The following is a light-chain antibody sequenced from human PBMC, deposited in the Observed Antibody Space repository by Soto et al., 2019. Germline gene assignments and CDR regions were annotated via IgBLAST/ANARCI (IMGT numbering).Light chain of an antibody. CDR2: NDN. V-gene: IGLV1-40*01. CDR3: RSYDNSLNRTV. CDR1: RTHIGAGYD. Sequence: QCVLAQPRSGSGAPGQKVSSCCTGSRTHIGAGYDAHWYQQLPGKVPRLLIYNDNNRPSGVPDRFSGSKSGTSASLAITGMQPEDEALYNCRSYDNSLNRTVFGTGNKVTAL. J-gene: IGLJ1*01.